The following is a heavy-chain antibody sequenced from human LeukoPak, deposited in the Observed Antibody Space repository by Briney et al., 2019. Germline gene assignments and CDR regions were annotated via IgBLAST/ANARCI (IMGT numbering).Heavy chain of an antibody. CDR2: IYYSGST. CDR1: GGSISSYY. CDR3: ARTKRDAFDI. D-gene: IGHD2-8*01. V-gene: IGHV4-59*01. Sequence: PSETLSLTCTVSGGSISSYYWSWIRQPPGKGLEWIGYIYYSGSTNYNPSLKSRVTISVDTSKNQFPLKLSSVTAADTAVYYCARTKRDAFDIWGQGTMVTVSS. J-gene: IGHJ3*02.